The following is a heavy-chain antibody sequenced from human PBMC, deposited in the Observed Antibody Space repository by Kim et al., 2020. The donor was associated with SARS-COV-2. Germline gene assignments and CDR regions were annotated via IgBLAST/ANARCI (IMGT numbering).Heavy chain of an antibody. J-gene: IGHJ3*02. V-gene: IGHV1-24*01. D-gene: IGHD6-13*01. CDR3: ATGASPIAAQGDDAFDI. Sequence: FQGRVTMTEDTSTDTAYMELSSLRSEDTAVYYCATGASPIAAQGDDAFDIWGQGTMVTVSS.